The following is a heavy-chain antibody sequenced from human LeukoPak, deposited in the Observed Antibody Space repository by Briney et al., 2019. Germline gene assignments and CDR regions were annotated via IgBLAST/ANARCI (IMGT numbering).Heavy chain of an antibody. CDR3: ARVCLVVVAATRYYYYGMDV. Sequence: SETLSLTCAVYGESFCCYYWRWIRQPPGKGLEWIGQINHRGSTNYKPSLKSRVTISVDTSTSQFSLKLSSVTAADTAVYYCARVCLVVVAATRYYYYGMDVWGQETTVTVS. CDR1: GESFCCYY. D-gene: IGHD2-15*01. V-gene: IGHV4-34*01. J-gene: IGHJ6*02. CDR2: INHRGST.